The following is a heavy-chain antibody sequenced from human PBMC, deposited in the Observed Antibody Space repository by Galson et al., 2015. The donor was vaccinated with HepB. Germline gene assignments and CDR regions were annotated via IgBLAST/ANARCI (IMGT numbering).Heavy chain of an antibody. Sequence: SLRLSCAASGFTFSSYAMHWVRQAPGKGLEWVLVTSYDGGNTYYADSVKGRFTISRDNSKNTLCLQMNSLRTEDTAMYYCARVREGNYYGSGSSPNPFEYWGQGTLVTVSS. CDR3: ARVREGNYYGSGSSPNPFEY. D-gene: IGHD3-10*01. CDR2: TSYDGGNT. V-gene: IGHV3-30-3*01. CDR1: GFTFSSYA. J-gene: IGHJ4*02.